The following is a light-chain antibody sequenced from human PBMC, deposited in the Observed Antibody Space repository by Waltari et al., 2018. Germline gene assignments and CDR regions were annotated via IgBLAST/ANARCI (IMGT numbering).Light chain of an antibody. CDR1: SSDIGYYNA. J-gene: IGLJ1*01. Sequence: QTAPTQPPSVSGSPGQSVTISCTGTSSDIGYYNAVSWYQQHPGKAPKLMIYEVSKRPSCVSDRFSRSKSGNTASLTISGLHSEDEADYYCSSYAGSNTFIFGAGTRLTVL. CDR2: EVS. CDR3: SSYAGSNTFI. V-gene: IGLV2-11*01.